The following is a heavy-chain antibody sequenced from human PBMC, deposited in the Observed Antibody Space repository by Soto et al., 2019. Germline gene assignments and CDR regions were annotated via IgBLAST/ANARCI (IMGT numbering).Heavy chain of an antibody. Sequence: GGSLRLSCAASGFTFSSYSMHWVRQAPGKGLEWVSTISSSSSDIYYADSVKGRFTISRDNAKNSLYLQMNSLRAGDTAVYYCARGLYYYDSSGYWGYWGQGTLVTVSS. CDR1: GFTFSSYS. CDR2: ISSSSSDI. J-gene: IGHJ4*02. D-gene: IGHD3-22*01. CDR3: ARGLYYYDSSGYWGY. V-gene: IGHV3-21*01.